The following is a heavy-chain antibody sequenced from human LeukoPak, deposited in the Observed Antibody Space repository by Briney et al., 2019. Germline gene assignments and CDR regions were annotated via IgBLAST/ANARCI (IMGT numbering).Heavy chain of an antibody. J-gene: IGHJ6*03. Sequence: SETLSLTCTVSGGSISSYYWSWNRQPPGKGLEWIGYIYYSGSTNYNPSLKSRVTISVDTSKNQFSLKLSSVTAADTAVYYCARGGYSYGQRYYYYYMDVWGKGTTVTVSS. CDR3: ARGGYSYGQRYYYYYMDV. CDR2: IYYSGST. D-gene: IGHD5-18*01. V-gene: IGHV4-59*01. CDR1: GGSISSYY.